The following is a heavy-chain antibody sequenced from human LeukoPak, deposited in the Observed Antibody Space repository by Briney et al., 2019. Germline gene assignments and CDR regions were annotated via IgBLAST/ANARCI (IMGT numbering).Heavy chain of an antibody. CDR3: ARDSYYDSSGYLMNLEYFQH. J-gene: IGHJ1*01. CDR1: GYTFTSYG. V-gene: IGHV1-18*01. Sequence: ASVKVSCKASGYTFTSYGISWVRQAPGQGLEWMGWISAYNGNTNYAQKLQGRVTMTTDTSTSTAYMELRSLRPDDTAVYYCARDSYYDSSGYLMNLEYFQHWGQGTLVTVSS. CDR2: ISAYNGNT. D-gene: IGHD3-22*01.